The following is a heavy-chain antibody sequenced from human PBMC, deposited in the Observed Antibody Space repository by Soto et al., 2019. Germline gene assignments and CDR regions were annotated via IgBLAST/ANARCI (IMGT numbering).Heavy chain of an antibody. J-gene: IGHJ4*02. CDR2: IYYSGST. D-gene: IGHD3-3*01. CDR3: ARGGYDFWSGPRTFFDY. Sequence: SETLSLTCTVSGGSISSYYWSWIRQPPGKGLEWIGYIYYSGSTNYNPSLKSRVTISVDTSKNQFSLKLSSVTAADTALYYCARGGYDFWSGPRTFFDYWGQGTLVTVSS. CDR1: GGSISSYY. V-gene: IGHV4-59*08.